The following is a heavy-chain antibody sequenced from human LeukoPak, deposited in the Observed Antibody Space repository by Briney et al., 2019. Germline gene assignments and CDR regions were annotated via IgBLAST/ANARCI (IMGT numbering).Heavy chain of an antibody. CDR1: GYTFTGYY. D-gene: IGHD6-13*01. CDR2: INPNSGGT. CDR3: ARDLDSVAAADY. Sequence: ASVKVSCKASGYTFTGYYMHWVRQAPGQGLEWMGRINPNSGGTNYAQKFQGRVTMTRDTSISTAYMELSRLRSDDTAVYYCARDLDSVAAADYWGRGTLVTVSS. V-gene: IGHV1-2*06. J-gene: IGHJ4*02.